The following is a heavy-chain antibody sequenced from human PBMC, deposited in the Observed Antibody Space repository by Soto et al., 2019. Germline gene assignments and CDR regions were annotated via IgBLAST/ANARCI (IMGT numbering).Heavy chain of an antibody. J-gene: IGHJ6*02. V-gene: IGHV3-30-3*01. CDR2: ISYDGSNK. CDR1: GFTFSSYA. CDR3: ARDLLRYYDFCSGYHTDYYSAMDV. Sequence: QVQLVESGGGVVQPGRSLRLSCAASGFTFSSYAMYWVRQAPGKGLEWVAVISYDGSNKYYADSVKGRLTISRDNSKKTRYLQMNRLRAEDTAVYYCARDLLRYYDFCSGYHTDYYSAMDVWGQGTTVTVSS. D-gene: IGHD3-3*01.